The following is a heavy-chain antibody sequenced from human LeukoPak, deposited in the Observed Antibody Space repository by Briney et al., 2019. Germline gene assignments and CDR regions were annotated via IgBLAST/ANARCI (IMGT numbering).Heavy chain of an antibody. J-gene: IGHJ4*02. CDR3: AKDISSSGTYYFDY. V-gene: IGHV3-9*01. CDR1: GFTFDDYA. CDR2: ISWNSGSI. D-gene: IGHD3-22*01. Sequence: GGSQRLSCAASGFTFDDYAMHWVRQAPGKGLEWVSGISWNSGSIGYADSVKGRFTISRDNAKNSLYLQMKSLRAEDTALYYCAKDISSSGTYYFDYWGQGTLVTVSS.